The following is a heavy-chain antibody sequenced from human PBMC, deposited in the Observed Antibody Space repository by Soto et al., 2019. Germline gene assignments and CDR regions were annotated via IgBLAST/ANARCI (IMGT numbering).Heavy chain of an antibody. CDR2: INPKSGGT. D-gene: IGHD5-12*01. J-gene: IGHJ4*01. CDR3: AKVASGDSDVFDY. V-gene: IGHV1-2*02. Sequence: ASVKVSCKTSGYNLTAYYMHWVRQAPGQGLEWMGWINPKSGGTYYTQKFQGRVTMTSDSSITPGYIYLSGLRSDHTAVYYCAKVASGDSDVFDYWG. CDR1: GYNLTAYY.